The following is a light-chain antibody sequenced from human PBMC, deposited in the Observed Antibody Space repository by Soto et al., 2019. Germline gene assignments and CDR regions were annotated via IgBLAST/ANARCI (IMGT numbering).Light chain of an antibody. CDR1: QSVRTSY. Sequence: ENVLTQSPGTLSLSPGEGATLSCRASQSVRTSYLAWYQHKRGQAPRLLIYGTSTRGSGIPDRFSGSGSGKDFTHTISRLEPEDFAVYYCQQYGSFPLTFGGGTKVEI. CDR3: QQYGSFPLT. J-gene: IGKJ4*01. V-gene: IGKV3-20*01. CDR2: GTS.